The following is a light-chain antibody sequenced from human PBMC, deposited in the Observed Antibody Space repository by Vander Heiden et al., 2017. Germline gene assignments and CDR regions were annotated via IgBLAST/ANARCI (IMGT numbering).Light chain of an antibody. CDR3: QQTYTTPQT. CDR2: IAS. J-gene: IGKJ4*01. CDR1: QSIGVY. V-gene: IGKV1-39*01. Sequence: DIQMTQSPSYLSASLVDRVTITCRTSQSIGVYLNWYQQKPGKAPNRLIYIASSLQTGVPPRFSGSGSGIDFTLTISSLQPEDSATYYCQQTYTTPQTFGGGTKVEIK.